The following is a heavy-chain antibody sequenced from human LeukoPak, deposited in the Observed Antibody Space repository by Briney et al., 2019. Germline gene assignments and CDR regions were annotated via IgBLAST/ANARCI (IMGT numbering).Heavy chain of an antibody. CDR1: GYSISSGYY. Sequence: SETLSLTCAVSGYSISSGYYWGWIRQPPGKGLEWIGSIYHSGSTYYNPSLKSRVTISVDTSKNQFSLKLSSVTAADTAVYYCASLPVGDWFDPWGQGTLATVSS. J-gene: IGHJ5*02. CDR3: ASLPVGDWFDP. CDR2: IYHSGST. D-gene: IGHD2-8*02. V-gene: IGHV4-38-2*01.